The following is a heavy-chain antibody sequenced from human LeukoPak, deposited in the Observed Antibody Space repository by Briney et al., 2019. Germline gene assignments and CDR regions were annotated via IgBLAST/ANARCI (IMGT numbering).Heavy chain of an antibody. Sequence: ASVKVSCKASGYTFTSYGISWVRQAPGQGLEWMGWISAYNGNTNYAQKLQGRVTMTTDTSTSTAYMELRSLRSDDTAVYYCAREADYGDTSGDAFDIWGQGIMVTVSS. CDR1: GYTFTSYG. D-gene: IGHD4-17*01. J-gene: IGHJ3*02. CDR2: ISAYNGNT. CDR3: AREADYGDTSGDAFDI. V-gene: IGHV1-18*01.